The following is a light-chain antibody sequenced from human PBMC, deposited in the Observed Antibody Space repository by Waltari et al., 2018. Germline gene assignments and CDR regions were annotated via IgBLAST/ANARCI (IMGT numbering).Light chain of an antibody. J-gene: IGLJ2*01. V-gene: IGLV2-11*01. Sequence: QSALTQPRSVSGSPGQSVTISCTGTTSDVGDYNFVSWYQQHPGKAPKLMIYDVTKRPSLVPDRFSGSKSGNTASLTISGLQAEDEADYYCCSYAGRYNLVFGGGTMLTVL. CDR2: DVT. CDR1: TSDVGDYNF. CDR3: CSYAGRYNLV.